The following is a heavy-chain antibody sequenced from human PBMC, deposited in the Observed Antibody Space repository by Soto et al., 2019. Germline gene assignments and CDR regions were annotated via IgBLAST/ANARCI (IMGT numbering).Heavy chain of an antibody. J-gene: IGHJ6*02. CDR2: INHSGRT. CDR1: CGSFSGYF. Sequence: PSETLSLTCAVYCGSFSGYFWTCFRHSPGKGLYFIGEINHSGRTNTNPSLKSRISTSVDTSKNQFSLRLSSVTAADTAFYYCARGPRCINTSCSNDFYHFGLDVWGQGTSVTVSS. V-gene: IGHV4-34*01. D-gene: IGHD2-2*01. CDR3: ARGPRCINTSCSNDFYHFGLDV.